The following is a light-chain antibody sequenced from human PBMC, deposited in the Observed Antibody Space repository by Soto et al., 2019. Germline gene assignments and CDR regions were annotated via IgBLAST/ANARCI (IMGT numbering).Light chain of an antibody. CDR2: DAS. V-gene: IGKV3-11*01. Sequence: FTPNAPTSALYAKRIAPLSCRASQSVSSYLAWYQQTPGQAPSLLIYDASNRANGIPVRFSVSGSGTDLTLTISSLGPEDFAVYSSQQRSNWHAITDSQGTQLDIK. CDR3: QQRSNWHAIT. J-gene: IGKJ5*01. CDR1: QSVSSY.